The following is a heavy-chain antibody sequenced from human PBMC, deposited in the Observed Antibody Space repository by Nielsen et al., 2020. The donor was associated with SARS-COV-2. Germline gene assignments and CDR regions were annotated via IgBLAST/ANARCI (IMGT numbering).Heavy chain of an antibody. CDR1: GFTFSSYA. CDR3: AIIDAFDI. CDR2: ISGSGGST. J-gene: IGHJ3*02. V-gene: IGHV3-23*01. Sequence: GESLKISCAASGFTFSSYAMSWVRQAPGKGLEWVSAISGSGGSTYYADSMKGRFTISRDNSKNTLYLQMNSLRAEDTAVYYCAIIDAFDIWGQGTMVTVSS.